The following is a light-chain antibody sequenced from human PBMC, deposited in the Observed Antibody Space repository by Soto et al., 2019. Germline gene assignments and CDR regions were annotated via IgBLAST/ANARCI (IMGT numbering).Light chain of an antibody. J-gene: IGKJ1*01. CDR3: QQYGSSGT. Sequence: VVLTQSPATLSLSPGERATLSCRTSQSVSNYLAWYQQKPGQAPRLLIYDASNRATGIPARFSGSGSGTDFTLTISRLEPEDFAVYYCQQYGSSGTFGQGTKVDIK. CDR1: QSVSNY. V-gene: IGKV3-11*01. CDR2: DAS.